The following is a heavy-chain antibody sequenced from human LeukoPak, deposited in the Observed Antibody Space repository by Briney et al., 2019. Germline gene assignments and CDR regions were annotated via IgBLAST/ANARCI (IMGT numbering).Heavy chain of an antibody. CDR2: IYYSGST. V-gene: IGHV4-59*01. Sequence: SETLSLTCTVSGGSISSYHWSWLRQPPGKGLEWIGYIYYSGSTNYNPSLKSRVTISVDTSKNQFSLKLSSVTAADTAVYYCARARRRWLQGALLYYFDYWGQGTLVTVSS. CDR1: GGSISSYH. J-gene: IGHJ4*02. CDR3: ARARRRWLQGALLYYFDY. D-gene: IGHD5-24*01.